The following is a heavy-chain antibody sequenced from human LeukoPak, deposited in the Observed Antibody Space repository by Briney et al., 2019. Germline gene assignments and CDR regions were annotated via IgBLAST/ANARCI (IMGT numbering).Heavy chain of an antibody. CDR3: ARDLIWSSGRAKGSDY. V-gene: IGHV4-38-2*02. CDR2: IYHSGST. D-gene: IGHD6-19*01. Sequence: SETLSLTCTVSGYSISSGYYWGWIRQPPGKGLEWIGSIYHSGSTYYNPSLKSRVTISVDTSKNQFSLKLSSVTAADTAVYYCARDLIWSSGRAKGSDYWGQGTLVTVSS. J-gene: IGHJ4*02. CDR1: GYSISSGYY.